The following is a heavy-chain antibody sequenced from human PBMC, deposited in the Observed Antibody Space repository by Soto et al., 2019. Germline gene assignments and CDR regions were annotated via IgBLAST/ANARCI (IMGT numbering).Heavy chain of an antibody. CDR3: AIVRGIHYYFSGMDV. V-gene: IGHV1-18*01. D-gene: IGHD2-21*01. CDR2: ISAYNGNS. CDR1: GYAFNGYG. Sequence: ASVKVSCKASGYAFNGYGISWVRQAPGQGLEWMGWISAYNGNSNYAQKFQDRVTMTTDSSTTTGYMELRNLISDDTAVYYCAIVRGIHYYFSGMDVWGQGTTVTVSS. J-gene: IGHJ6*02.